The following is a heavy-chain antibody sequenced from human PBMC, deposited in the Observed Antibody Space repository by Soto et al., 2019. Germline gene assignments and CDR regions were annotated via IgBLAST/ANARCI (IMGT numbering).Heavy chain of an antibody. CDR3: AHRPTSTDDFYFDY. CDR2: FYGNDDK. Sequence: QITLTESGPTLVTPTQTLTLTCSFSGFSLTTSGVAVGWFRQPPGKAPEWLALFYGNDDKRYSPSLRSRLTVNGDSSKNQVVLTLANVDPVDSGTYYCAHRPTSTDDFYFDYWGQGTLVTVSS. V-gene: IGHV2-5*01. D-gene: IGHD2-21*02. CDR1: GFSLTTSGVA. J-gene: IGHJ4*02.